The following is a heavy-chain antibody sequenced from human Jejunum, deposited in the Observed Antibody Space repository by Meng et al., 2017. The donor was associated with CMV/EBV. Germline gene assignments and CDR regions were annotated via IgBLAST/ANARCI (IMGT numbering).Heavy chain of an antibody. J-gene: IGHJ4*02. CDR2: IYWDDDK. V-gene: IGHV2-5*02. Sequence: SLPSFPVCVGWIRQPTGKALEWLAFIYWDDDKRYNPSLKNRLTITKDAPRNQVVLTMTNMDPADTATYHCVHRKDYSGNWNGGSADFWGQGALVTVSS. CDR1: SLPSFPVC. D-gene: IGHD1-1*01. CDR3: VHRKDYSGNWNGGSADF.